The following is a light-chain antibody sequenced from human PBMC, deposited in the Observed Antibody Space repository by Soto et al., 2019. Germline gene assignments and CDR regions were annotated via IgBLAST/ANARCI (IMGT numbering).Light chain of an antibody. CDR2: EVT. V-gene: IGLV2-14*01. CDR3: SSYATGSTRV. CDR1: SRDVGAYNY. J-gene: IGLJ2*01. Sequence: QSALTQPASVSGSPGQSITISCTGTSRDVGAYNYVSWYQQHPGKAPKLMIFEVTNRPSGVSNRFSGSKSGNTASLTISGLQTEDEADYYCSSYATGSTRVFGGGTQLTVL.